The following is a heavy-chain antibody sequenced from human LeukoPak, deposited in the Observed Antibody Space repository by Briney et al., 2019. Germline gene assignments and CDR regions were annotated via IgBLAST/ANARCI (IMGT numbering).Heavy chain of an antibody. Sequence: PSETLSLTGTVSGGSISSSGYYWDWIRQPPGKGLEWIGSINQSGKTYYEPALKSRVTISVDTSKTQFSLELRTVTAADTAVYYCARKKLVARGYFDYWGQGALVTVSS. J-gene: IGHJ4*02. V-gene: IGHV4-39*01. CDR2: INQSGKT. CDR1: GGSISSSGYY. CDR3: ARKKLVARGYFDY. D-gene: IGHD1-1*01.